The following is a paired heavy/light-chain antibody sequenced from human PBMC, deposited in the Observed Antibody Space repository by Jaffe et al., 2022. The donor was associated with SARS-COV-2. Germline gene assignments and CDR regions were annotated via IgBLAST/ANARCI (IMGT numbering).Light chain of an antibody. CDR2: WAS. J-gene: IGKJ4*01. CDR1: QSVLYSSNNKNY. V-gene: IGKV4-1*01. CDR3: QQYYSIPIT. Sequence: DIVMTQSPDSLAVSLGERATINCKSSQSVLYSSNNKNYLTWYQQKPGQPPKLLIYWASTRESGVPDRFSGSGSGTDFTLTISSLQAEDVAVYYCQQYYSIPITFGGGTKVEIK.
Heavy chain of an antibody. V-gene: IGHV3-11*01. CDR3: ARAPLDYDILTGYHHYFDY. Sequence: QVQLVESGGGLVKPGGSLRLSCAASGFKFSDFYMTWIRQTPGKGLEWLSYISGSGSPVHYADSVKGRFTISRDNAKNSLYLQMNGLRAEDTAVYYCARAPLDYDILTGYHHYFDYWGQGTLVTVSS. D-gene: IGHD3-9*01. CDR1: GFKFSDFY. J-gene: IGHJ4*02. CDR2: ISGSGSPV.